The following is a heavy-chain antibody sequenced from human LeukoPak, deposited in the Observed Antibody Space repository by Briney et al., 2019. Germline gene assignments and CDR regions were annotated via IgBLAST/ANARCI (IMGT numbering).Heavy chain of an antibody. D-gene: IGHD3-10*01. CDR3: ARVLYYYGSGRGNWFDP. V-gene: IGHV5-51*01. Sequence: GESLKISCKGSGYSFTSYWIGWVRQMPGKGLEWMGIIYPGDSDTRYSPSFQGQVTISADKSTSTAYLQWSSLKASDTAMYYCARVLYYYGSGRGNWFDPWGQGTLVTVSS. CDR1: GYSFTSYW. J-gene: IGHJ5*02. CDR2: IYPGDSDT.